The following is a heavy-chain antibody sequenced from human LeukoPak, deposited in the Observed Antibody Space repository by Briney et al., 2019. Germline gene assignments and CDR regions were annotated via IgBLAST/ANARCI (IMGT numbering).Heavy chain of an antibody. CDR2: ISSSSSYI. CDR3: ARDFGEGQAAAGKGGSY. J-gene: IGHJ4*02. D-gene: IGHD6-13*01. CDR1: GFTFSSYS. V-gene: IGHV3-21*01. Sequence: GGSLRLSCAASGFTFSSYSMNWVRQAPGKGLEWVSSISSSSSYIYYADSVKGRFTISRDNAKNSLYLQMNSLRAEDTAVYYCARDFGEGQAAAGKGGSYWGQGTLVTVSS.